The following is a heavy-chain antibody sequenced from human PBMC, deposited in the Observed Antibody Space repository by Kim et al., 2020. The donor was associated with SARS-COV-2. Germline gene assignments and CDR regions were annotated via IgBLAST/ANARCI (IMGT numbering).Heavy chain of an antibody. V-gene: IGHV3-53*01. CDR1: GFTVSSNY. Sequence: GGSLRLSCAASGFTVSSNYMSWVRQAPGKGLEWVSVIYSGGSTYYADSVKGRFTISRDNSKNTLYLQMNSLRAEDTAVYYCARALRLSRDEGGDYWGQGTLVTVSS. D-gene: IGHD1-26*01. CDR2: IYSGGST. CDR3: ARALRLSRDEGGDY. J-gene: IGHJ4*02.